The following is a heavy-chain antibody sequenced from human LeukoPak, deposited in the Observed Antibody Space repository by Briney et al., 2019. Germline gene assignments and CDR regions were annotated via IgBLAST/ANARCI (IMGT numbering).Heavy chain of an antibody. Sequence: PGGSLRLSCAASGFTFSSYAIHWVRQAPGKGLEWVAVISYDGSNKYYADSVKGRFTISRDNSKNTLYLQMNSLRAEDTAVYYCARGLSYGALDYWGQGTLVTVSS. CDR2: ISYDGSNK. J-gene: IGHJ4*02. CDR1: GFTFSSYA. V-gene: IGHV3-30*04. D-gene: IGHD4/OR15-4a*01. CDR3: ARGLSYGALDY.